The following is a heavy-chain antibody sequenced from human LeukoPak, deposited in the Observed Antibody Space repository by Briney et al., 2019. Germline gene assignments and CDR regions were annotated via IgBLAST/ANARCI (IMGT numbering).Heavy chain of an antibody. D-gene: IGHD3-10*01. V-gene: IGHV4-38-2*02. Sequence: SETLSLTCTVSGYSISSVYYWSWIRQPPGKGLEWIGEINHSGSTNYNPSLKSRVTISVDTSKNQFSLKLSSVTAADTAVYYCAGGGSSYTGFDPWGQGTLVTVSS. J-gene: IGHJ5*02. CDR1: GYSISSVYY. CDR3: AGGGSSYTGFDP. CDR2: INHSGST.